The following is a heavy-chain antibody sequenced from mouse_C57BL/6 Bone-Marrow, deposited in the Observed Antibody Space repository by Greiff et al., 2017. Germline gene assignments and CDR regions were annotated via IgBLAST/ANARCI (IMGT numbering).Heavy chain of an antibody. CDR1: GYTFTSYW. CDR2: IYPGSGST. Sequence: VQLQQPGAELVKPGASVTMSCKASGYTFTSYWITWVKQRPGQGLEWLGDIYPGSGSTNYNEKFKSKATLTVDTSSSAAYMQLSSLTSEDSAVYYCGRERIVGGYFDVWGTGTTVTVSS. J-gene: IGHJ1*03. D-gene: IGHD2-12*01. V-gene: IGHV1-55*01. CDR3: GRERIVGGYFDV.